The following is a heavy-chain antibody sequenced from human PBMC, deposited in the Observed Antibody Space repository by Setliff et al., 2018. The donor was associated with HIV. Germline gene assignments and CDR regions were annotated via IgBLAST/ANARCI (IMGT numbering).Heavy chain of an antibody. Sequence: GESLKISCQGSGYSFSTYWIGWVRQMPGKGLEWMGIMYPGTSTTKYSPSFQGQVTISADKSISTTYLQWSSLKASDTATYYCASLSGYSGDAFDVWGQGTMVTVSS. D-gene: IGHD3-22*01. CDR3: ASLSGYSGDAFDV. J-gene: IGHJ3*01. CDR2: MYPGTSTT. CDR1: GYSFSTYW. V-gene: IGHV5-51*01.